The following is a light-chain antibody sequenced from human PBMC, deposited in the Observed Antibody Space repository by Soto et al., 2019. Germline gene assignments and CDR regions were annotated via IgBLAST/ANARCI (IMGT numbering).Light chain of an antibody. V-gene: IGKV3-20*01. CDR1: QSVSSSY. J-gene: IGKJ1*01. CDR2: GVS. CDR3: QQYGSSRT. Sequence: EIVLTQSPGTLSLSPGERATLSCRASQSVSSSYLAWYQQKPGQAPRLLIYGVSSRATGIPDRFSGSGSGTDFTLTITRLEPEDFAVYYCQQYGSSRTFGQETKVEIK.